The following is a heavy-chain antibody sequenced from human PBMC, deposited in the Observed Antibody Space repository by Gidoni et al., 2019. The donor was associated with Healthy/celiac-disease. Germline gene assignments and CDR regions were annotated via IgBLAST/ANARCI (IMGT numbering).Heavy chain of an antibody. V-gene: IGHV3-23*01. D-gene: IGHD3-22*01. Sequence: EVQLLESGGGLVQPGGSLRLSCAASGFTFSSYAMGWVRQAPGKGLEWVSAISGSGGSTYYADSVKGRFTISRDNSKNTLYLQMNSLRAEDTAVYYCAKGTDSSGYYHWYFDLWGRGTLVTVSS. CDR2: ISGSGGST. CDR3: AKGTDSSGYYHWYFDL. J-gene: IGHJ2*01. CDR1: GFTFSSYA.